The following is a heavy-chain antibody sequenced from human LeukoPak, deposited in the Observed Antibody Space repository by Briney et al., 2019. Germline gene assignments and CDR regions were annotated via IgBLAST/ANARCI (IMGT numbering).Heavy chain of an antibody. CDR2: ISAYNGNT. J-gene: IGHJ4*02. D-gene: IGHD6-13*01. Sequence: ASVKVSCKASGYTFTSYGISWVRQAPGQGLEWMGWISAYNGNTNYAQKLQGRVTMTTDTSTSTAYMELRSLRSDDTAVYYCARGSYSLDSSSWYVRGPLDYWGQGTLVTVSS. CDR3: ARGSYSLDSSSWYVRGPLDY. V-gene: IGHV1-18*01. CDR1: GYTFTSYG.